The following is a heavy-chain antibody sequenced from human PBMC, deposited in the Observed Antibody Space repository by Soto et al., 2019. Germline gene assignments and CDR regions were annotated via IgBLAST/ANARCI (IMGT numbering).Heavy chain of an antibody. V-gene: IGHV4-4*07. CDR2: IYARGST. CDR1: GGSISNYY. Sequence: SETLSLTCTVSGGSISNYYWSWIRQPAGKGLEWIGRIYARGSTKYNPSLKSRVTMSVDTSKNQFSLKLSSVTAADTAVYYCARDLLIVGAPDAFDIWGQGTMVTVSS. CDR3: ARDLLIVGAPDAFDI. J-gene: IGHJ3*02. D-gene: IGHD1-26*01.